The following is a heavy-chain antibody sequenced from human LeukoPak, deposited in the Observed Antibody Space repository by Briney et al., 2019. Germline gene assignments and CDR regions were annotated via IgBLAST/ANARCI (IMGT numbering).Heavy chain of an antibody. CDR2: INPNSGGT. J-gene: IGHJ5*02. D-gene: IGHD5-18*01. CDR1: VYTFTGYY. Sequence: GASVKVSCKASVYTFTGYYMHWVRQAPGQGLEWMGRINPNSGGTNYAQKFQGRVTMTRDTSISTAYMELSRLRSDDTAVYYCAREDSYGFSNWFDPWGQGTLVTVSS. CDR3: AREDSYGFSNWFDP. V-gene: IGHV1-2*06.